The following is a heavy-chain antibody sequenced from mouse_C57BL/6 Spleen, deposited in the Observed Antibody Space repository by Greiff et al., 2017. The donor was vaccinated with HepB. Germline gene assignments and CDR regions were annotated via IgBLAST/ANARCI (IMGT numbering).Heavy chain of an antibody. V-gene: IGHV1-82*01. J-gene: IGHJ2*01. Sequence: VKLQQSGPELVKPGASVKISCKASGYAFSSSWMNWVKQRPGKGLEWIGRIYPGDGDTNYNGKFKGKATLTADKSSSTAYMQLSSLTSEDSAVYFCARSGYYYAYFDYWGQGTTLTVSS. D-gene: IGHD1-1*01. CDR3: ARSGYYYAYFDY. CDR1: GYAFSSSW. CDR2: IYPGDGDT.